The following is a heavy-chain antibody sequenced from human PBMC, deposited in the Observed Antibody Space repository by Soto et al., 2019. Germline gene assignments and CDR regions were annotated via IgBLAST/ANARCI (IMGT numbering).Heavy chain of an antibody. D-gene: IGHD6-19*01. CDR1: GFTFRNYG. J-gene: IGHJ4*02. V-gene: IGHV3-23*01. CDR3: AKDGQWLVPPY. CDR2: LPEIGTNT. Sequence: GGSLRLFCAAAGFTFRNYGMSWVRQAPGKGLEWVSALPEIGTNTYYADSVKGRFTISRDNSKNTLFLQINNLRAGDTAVYYCAKDGQWLVPPYWGQGTLVAVSS.